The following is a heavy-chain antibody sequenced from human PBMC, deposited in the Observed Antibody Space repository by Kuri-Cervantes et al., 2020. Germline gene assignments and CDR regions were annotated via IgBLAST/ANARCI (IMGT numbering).Heavy chain of an antibody. Sequence: LSLTCAASGFTVSSNYMSWVRQAPGKGLEWVSVIYSGGSTYYADSVKGRFTISRDNSKNTLYLQTNSLRIEDTAVYYCAKGGGMPWVVWGQGTTVTVSS. CDR2: IYSGGST. CDR1: GFTVSSNY. J-gene: IGHJ6*02. D-gene: IGHD3-16*01. CDR3: AKGGGMPWVV. V-gene: IGHV3-66*02.